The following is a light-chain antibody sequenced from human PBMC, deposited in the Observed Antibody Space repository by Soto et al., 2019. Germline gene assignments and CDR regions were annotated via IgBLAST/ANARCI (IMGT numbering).Light chain of an antibody. CDR3: QQSYTTPRT. CDR2: SAS. CDR1: QYISTY. J-gene: IGKJ1*01. Sequence: DIQMTQSPSSLSASVGDRVTITCRASQYISTYLNWYRQKSGKAPEVLIYSASTLQSGVPSRFSGRGSGTDFTLTIIGLQSEDFANYYCQQSYTTPRTFGAGTKVEIK. V-gene: IGKV1-39*01.